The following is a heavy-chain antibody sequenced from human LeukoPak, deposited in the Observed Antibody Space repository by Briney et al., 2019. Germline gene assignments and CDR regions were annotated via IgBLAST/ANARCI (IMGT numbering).Heavy chain of an antibody. CDR2: IYYSGST. V-gene: IGHV4-59*01. D-gene: IGHD3-22*01. CDR3: ARGGRLLGKFDY. Sequence: SETLSLTCTVSGGSITNYYWSWIRQPPGKGLEWIGYIYYSGSTNYNPSLKSRVTISVDTSTNQFSLKLSSVTAAGTAVYFCARGGRLLGKFDYWGQGTLVTVSS. J-gene: IGHJ4*02. CDR1: GGSITNYY.